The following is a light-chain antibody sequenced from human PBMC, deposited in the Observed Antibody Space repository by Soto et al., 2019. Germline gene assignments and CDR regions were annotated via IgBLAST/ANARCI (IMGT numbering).Light chain of an antibody. CDR3: QQYDNLPLT. Sequence: DIQMTQSPSSLSASVGDRVTITCQASQDISNYLNWYQQKPGKAPKLLIYDASNLETGGPSRFSGGGSGTDFTFTISSLQPEDIETYYCQQYDNLPLTFGGGTKVEIK. CDR2: DAS. V-gene: IGKV1-33*01. J-gene: IGKJ4*01. CDR1: QDISNY.